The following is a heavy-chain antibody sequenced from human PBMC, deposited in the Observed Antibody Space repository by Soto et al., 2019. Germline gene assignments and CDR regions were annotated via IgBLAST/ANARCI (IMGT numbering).Heavy chain of an antibody. CDR2: ISYDGSNK. D-gene: IGHD5-18*01. V-gene: IGHV3-30*18. J-gene: IGHJ6*02. CDR3: AKDLVDTDTVPGYYGMDV. CDR1: GFTFSSYG. Sequence: GGSLRLSCAASGFTFSSYGMHWVRQAPGKGLEWVAVISYDGSNKYYADSVKGRFTISRDNSKDTLYLQMNGLRAEDTAVYYCAKDLVDTDTVPGYYGMDVWGQGTTVTVSS.